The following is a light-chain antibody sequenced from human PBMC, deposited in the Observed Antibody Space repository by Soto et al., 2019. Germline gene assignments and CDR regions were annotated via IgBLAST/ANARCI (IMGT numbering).Light chain of an antibody. CDR2: EVS. V-gene: IGLV2-8*01. J-gene: IGLJ1*01. CDR1: SNDVVSYNY. CDR3: SSYAGRNNLGSV. Sequence: QSVLTQPPSASGSRGQSVTISCTGTSNDVVSYNYVSWYQQHPGKAPKLMIYEVSKRPSGVPDRFSGSKSGNTASLTVSGLQAEDEADYYCSSYAGRNNLGSVFGTGTKVTVL.